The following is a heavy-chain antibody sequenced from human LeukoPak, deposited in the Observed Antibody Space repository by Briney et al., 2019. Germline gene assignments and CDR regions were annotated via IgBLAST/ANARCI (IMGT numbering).Heavy chain of an antibody. V-gene: IGHV4-39*07. CDR1: GGSISRSRDY. Sequence: SETLSLTCTVSGGSISRSRDYWGWIRQPPGKGLEWIGSIYYSGSTYYNPSLKSRVTISGDTSKNLFSRKLSSVTAADTAVYYCARRYSSSWPSYFDYWGQGTLVTVSS. CDR3: ARRYSSSWPSYFDY. J-gene: IGHJ4*02. CDR2: IYYSGST. D-gene: IGHD6-13*01.